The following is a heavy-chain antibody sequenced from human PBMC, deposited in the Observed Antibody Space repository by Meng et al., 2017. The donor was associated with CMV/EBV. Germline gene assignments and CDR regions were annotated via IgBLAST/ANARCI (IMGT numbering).Heavy chain of an antibody. Sequence: GGSLSLSCAASGFTFSSYSMNWVRQAPGKGLEWVSSISSSSSYIYYADSVKGRFTISRDNAKNSLYLQMNSLRAEDTAVYYCSSNSIVVVPAAIPDDAFDIWGQGTMVTVSS. CDR2: ISSSSSYI. J-gene: IGHJ3*02. CDR1: GFTFSSYS. D-gene: IGHD2-2*02. CDR3: SSNSIVVVPAAIPDDAFDI. V-gene: IGHV3-21*01.